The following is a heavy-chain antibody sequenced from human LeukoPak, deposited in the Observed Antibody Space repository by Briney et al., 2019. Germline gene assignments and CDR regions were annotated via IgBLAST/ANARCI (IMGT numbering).Heavy chain of an antibody. V-gene: IGHV1-18*01. D-gene: IGHD2-15*01. CDR2: IGGYTGHT. J-gene: IGHJ5*02. CDR1: GYSFTSYG. CDR3: ARDGSCSGGSCAMDGWFDP. Sequence: GASVKVSCKTSGYSFTSYGVTWMRQAPGQGLEWMGWIGGYTGHTNYVQKFQGRVTMTTDTSTSTAYMELRSLTSDDTAVYYCARDGSCSGGSCAMDGWFDPWGQGTLVTVSS.